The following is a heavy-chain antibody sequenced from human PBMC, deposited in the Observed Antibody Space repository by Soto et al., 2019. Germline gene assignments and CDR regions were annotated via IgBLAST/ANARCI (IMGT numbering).Heavy chain of an antibody. CDR3: ARYYYDSSGYYDNWFDP. Sequence: LRLSCAASGFTFSSYAMSWVRQAPGKGLEWVSGISGSGGSTYYADSVKGRFTISRDNSKNSLYLQMNSLRAEDTAVYYCARYYYDSSGYYDNWFDPWGQGTLVTVSS. CDR2: ISGSGGST. J-gene: IGHJ5*02. CDR1: GFTFSSYA. V-gene: IGHV3-23*01. D-gene: IGHD3-22*01.